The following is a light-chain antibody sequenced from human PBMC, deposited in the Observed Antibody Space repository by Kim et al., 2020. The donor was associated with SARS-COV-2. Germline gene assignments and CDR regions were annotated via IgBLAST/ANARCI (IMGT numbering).Light chain of an antibody. CDR2: NND. CDR3: AVWDDSLNGWV. V-gene: IGLV1-44*01. CDR1: RSNIGSNA. J-gene: IGLJ3*02. Sequence: SELTQPPSLSGPPGQTVTISCSGSRSNIGSNAVNWYQQLPGTPPKLRIYNNDQRPSGVPDRFSGFKSGTSASLAISVLLSDDDSDYYCAVWDDSLNGWV.